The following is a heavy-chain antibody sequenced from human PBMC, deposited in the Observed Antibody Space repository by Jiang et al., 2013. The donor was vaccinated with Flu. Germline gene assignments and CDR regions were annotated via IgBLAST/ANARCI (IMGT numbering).Heavy chain of an antibody. CDR1: GITFSSYA. D-gene: IGHD6-6*01. V-gene: IGHV3-30*04. Sequence: QLVESGGGVVQPGRSLRLSCAASGITFSSYAMYWVRQAPGKGLEWVAAISYDGSNKFYADSVKGRFTISRDNFKSTLYLQMNSLRTEDTAVYYCAREPPFEYSTSGPFDSWGQGTLVTVS. J-gene: IGHJ4*02. CDR3: AREPPFEYSTSGPFDS. CDR2: ISYDGSNK.